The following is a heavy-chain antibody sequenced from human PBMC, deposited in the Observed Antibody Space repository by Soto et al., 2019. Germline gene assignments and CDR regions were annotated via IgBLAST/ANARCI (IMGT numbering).Heavy chain of an antibody. D-gene: IGHD6-6*01. V-gene: IGHV3-23*01. CDR1: GFTFSSYA. J-gene: IGHJ4*02. CDR2: ISDSGGTT. Sequence: EVQLLESGGSLVQPGGSLRLSCAASGFTFSSYAMSWVRQGPGKGLEWVSAISDSGGTTYYADSVKGRFTISRDNSKSTLYLQMNSLRDEETAIYYCARSSSSSGPWGQGTLVIVSS. CDR3: ARSSSSSGP.